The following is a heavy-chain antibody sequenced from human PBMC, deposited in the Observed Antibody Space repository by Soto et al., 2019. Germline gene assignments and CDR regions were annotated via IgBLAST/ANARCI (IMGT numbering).Heavy chain of an antibody. D-gene: IGHD6-19*01. CDR1: GGSISSSNW. J-gene: IGHJ6*02. CDR3: ARDEVAVADTGSYGMDV. CDR2: IYHSGST. Sequence: PSETLSFTCAVSGGSISSSNWWSWVRQPPGKGLEWIGEIYHSGSTNYNPSLKSRVTISVDKSKNQFSLKLSSVTAADTAVYYCARDEVAVADTGSYGMDVWGQGTTVTVSS. V-gene: IGHV4-4*02.